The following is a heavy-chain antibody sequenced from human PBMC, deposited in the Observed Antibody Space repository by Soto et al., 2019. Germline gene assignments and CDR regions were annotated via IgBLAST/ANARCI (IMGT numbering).Heavy chain of an antibody. CDR3: ARSFEGDSKGIDY. V-gene: IGHV4-61*01. D-gene: IGHD2-21*02. Sequence: SETLSLTCAVSGDSVSSDSYYWSWIRQPPGKGLEWIGYIYYSGSTNYNPSLKSRVTISVDSSKNQFSLRLSSVTTTDTAVYYCARSFEGDSKGIDYWGQGTLVTVSS. CDR2: IYYSGST. J-gene: IGHJ4*02. CDR1: GDSVSSDSYY.